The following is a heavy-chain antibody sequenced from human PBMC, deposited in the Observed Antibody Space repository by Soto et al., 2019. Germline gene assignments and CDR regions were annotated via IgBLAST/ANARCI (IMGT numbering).Heavy chain of an antibody. J-gene: IGHJ6*02. Sequence: GGSLRLSCAASGFTFSSYGMHWVRQAPGKGLEWVAVISYDGSNKYYADSVKGRFTISRDNSKNTLYLQMNSLRAEDTAVYYCAKNTRYSGSWYSSYYSGMDAWGQGATVTAS. D-gene: IGHD6-13*01. V-gene: IGHV3-30*18. CDR2: ISYDGSNK. CDR3: AKNTRYSGSWYSSYYSGMDA. CDR1: GFTFSSYG.